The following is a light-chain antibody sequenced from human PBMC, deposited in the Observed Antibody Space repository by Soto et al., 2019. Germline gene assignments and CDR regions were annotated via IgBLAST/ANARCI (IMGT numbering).Light chain of an antibody. V-gene: IGLV2-14*01. CDR3: SSNTSSSTVV. CDR2: HVS. CDR1: SSDVGGYNY. J-gene: IGLJ2*01. Sequence: QSALPQPASVSGSPGRSITISCTGTSSDVGGYNYVSWYQQHPGKAPKLMIYHVSNRPSGVSNRFSGSKSGNTASLTISGLQAEDEADYYCSSNTSSSTVVFGGGTKLTVL.